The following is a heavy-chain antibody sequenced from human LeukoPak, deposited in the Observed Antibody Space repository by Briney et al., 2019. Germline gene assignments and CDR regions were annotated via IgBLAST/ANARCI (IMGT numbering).Heavy chain of an antibody. V-gene: IGHV3-74*01. CDR1: GFTFSIYS. J-gene: IGHJ6*02. CDR3: AKHRGYSYGNYYDMHV. Sequence: GGSLRLSCAASGFTFSIYSMHWVRQAPGKGLVWVSRIKSDGSSTSYADSVKGRFTISRDNAKNTLYLQMDSLRVEDTAVYYCAKHRGYSYGNYYDMHVWGQGTTVSVSS. D-gene: IGHD5-18*01. CDR2: IKSDGSST.